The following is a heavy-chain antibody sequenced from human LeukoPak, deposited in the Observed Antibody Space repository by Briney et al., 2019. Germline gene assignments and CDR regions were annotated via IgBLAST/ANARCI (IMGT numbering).Heavy chain of an antibody. CDR3: ARGSYYYYGMDV. Sequence: GGSLRLSCAASGFTVSSNYMSWVRQAPGKGLEWVSVIYSGGSTYYADSVKGRFTISRDNSKNTLYLQMNSLRAEDTAVYYYARGSYYYYGMDVWGQGTTVTVSS. CDR2: IYSGGST. J-gene: IGHJ6*02. V-gene: IGHV3-53*01. CDR1: GFTVSSNY.